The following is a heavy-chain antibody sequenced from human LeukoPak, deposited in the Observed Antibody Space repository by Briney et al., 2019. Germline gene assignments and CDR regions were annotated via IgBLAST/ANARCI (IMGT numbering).Heavy chain of an antibody. CDR1: GGSISSSNYY. CDR3: ARPTSKLGSFDY. V-gene: IGHV4-39*01. Sequence: SETLSLTCTVSGGSISSSNYYWGWIRQPPGKGLEWIGTIYHSGSTYYNPSLKSRISISVDTSKNQFSLKLRSVTAADTAVYYCARPTSKLGSFDYWGQGTLVTVSS. D-gene: IGHD2/OR15-2a*01. CDR2: IYHSGST. J-gene: IGHJ4*02.